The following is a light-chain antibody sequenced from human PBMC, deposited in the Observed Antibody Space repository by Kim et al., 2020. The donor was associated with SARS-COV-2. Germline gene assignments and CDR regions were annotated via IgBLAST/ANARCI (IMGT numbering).Light chain of an antibody. V-gene: IGKV1-27*01. CDR2: AAS. CDR3: QKYNSAPWT. CDR1: QDIANS. Sequence: PSVGNRVTITCRAGQDIANSLAWYQQKPGKVPQVLIYAASTLQSGVPSRFSGSGSGTEFTLTIGSLQTEDVATYYCQKYNSAPWTFGPGTKVDIK. J-gene: IGKJ1*01.